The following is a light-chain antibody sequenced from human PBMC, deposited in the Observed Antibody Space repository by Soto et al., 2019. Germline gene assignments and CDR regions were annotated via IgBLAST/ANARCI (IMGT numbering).Light chain of an antibody. Sequence: DIQMTQSPSSLSASVGDRVTIACRASQSIRTYLNWYQQKPGKAPKLLIDFASSLQSGVPSSFSGSGYGTDFTLTISGLQPADFATYYCQQTYTAPLTFGGGTKVEIE. CDR2: FAS. V-gene: IGKV1-39*01. CDR1: QSIRTY. CDR3: QQTYTAPLT. J-gene: IGKJ4*01.